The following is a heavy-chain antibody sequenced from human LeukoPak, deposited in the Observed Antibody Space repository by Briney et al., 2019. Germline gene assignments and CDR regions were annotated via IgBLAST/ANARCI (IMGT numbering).Heavy chain of an antibody. CDR1: GFTVSSNY. J-gene: IGHJ4*02. CDR2: IYSGGST. Sequence: GGSLRLSCAASGFTVSSNYMTWVRQAPGKGLEWVSVIYSGGSTYYADSVKGRFTISRDNSNNTLYLHMNSLRAEDTAAYYCARVYSPHWGQGTLVTVSS. V-gene: IGHV3-53*01. CDR3: ARVYSPH. D-gene: IGHD2-8*01.